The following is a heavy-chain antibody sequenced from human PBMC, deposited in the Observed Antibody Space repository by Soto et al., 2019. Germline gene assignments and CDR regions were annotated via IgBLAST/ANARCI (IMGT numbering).Heavy chain of an antibody. Sequence: PGGSLRLSCAASGFTFSSYAMSWVRQAPGKGLEWVSAISGSGGSTYYADSVKGRFTISRDNSKNTLYLQMNSLRAEDTAVYYCAKDPGRYYYGSGSYSFFDYWGQGTLVTVSS. D-gene: IGHD3-10*01. V-gene: IGHV3-23*01. CDR2: ISGSGGST. J-gene: IGHJ4*02. CDR1: GFTFSSYA. CDR3: AKDPGRYYYGSGSYSFFDY.